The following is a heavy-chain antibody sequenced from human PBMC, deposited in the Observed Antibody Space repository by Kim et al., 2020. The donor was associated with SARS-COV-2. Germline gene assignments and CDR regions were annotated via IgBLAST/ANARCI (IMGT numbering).Heavy chain of an antibody. J-gene: IGHJ5*02. CDR2: ISYDGSHV. Sequence: GGSLRLSCAASGYTFSAYGLHWVRQAPGKGLEWVAVISYDGSHVYYIDSVKGRFTISRDNSKNTLYLQMNSLGLDDTAVYYCEKDSGIPVGVRGGRFDPWGQGKMVTVSS. CDR3: EKDSGIPVGVRGGRFDP. CDR1: GYTFSAYG. V-gene: IGHV3-30*18. D-gene: IGHD6-19*01.